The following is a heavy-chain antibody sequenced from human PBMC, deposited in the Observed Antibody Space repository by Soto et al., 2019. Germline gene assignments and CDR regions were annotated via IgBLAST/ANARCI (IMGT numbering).Heavy chain of an antibody. CDR2: VFYSGST. CDR1: GGSVRSGRYY. V-gene: IGHV4-61*01. CDR3: ARVPLPSVAVADVYYLDY. J-gene: IGHJ4*02. Sequence: PSETLSLTCTVSGGSVRSGRYYWSWIRQPPGKGLEWIGYVFYSGSTRYNPSLNSRVTISVDTSKNQFSLKLTSVTAADTAMYYCARVPLPSVAVADVYYLDYLCQGTLLAASS. D-gene: IGHD6-19*01.